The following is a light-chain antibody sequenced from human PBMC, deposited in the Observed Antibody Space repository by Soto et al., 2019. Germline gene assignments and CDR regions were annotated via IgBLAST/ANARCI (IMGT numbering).Light chain of an antibody. J-gene: IGLJ1*01. CDR3: YSYAGTNTFV. V-gene: IGLV2-11*01. Sequence: QSALTQPRSVSGSPGQSATISCTGTANDVGGHNYVSWYQQHPGAAPKLLIYDVTERPSVVPDRSSCSTSGNTASLTISGQQAEDDADYYSYSYAGTNTFVFGTGTKLTVL. CDR2: DVT. CDR1: ANDVGGHNY.